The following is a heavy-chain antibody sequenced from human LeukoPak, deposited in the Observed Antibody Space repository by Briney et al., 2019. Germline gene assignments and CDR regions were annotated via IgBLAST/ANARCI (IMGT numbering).Heavy chain of an antibody. CDR1: GYTFTSYG. D-gene: IGHD3-9*01. Sequence: ASVKVSCKASGYTFTSYGISWVRQAPGQGLEWMGWISAYNGNTNYAQKLQGRVTMTTDTSTSTAYMELRSLRSDDTAVYYCARVGPYDILTGYYWGPFDYWGQGTLVTVSS. CDR3: ARVGPYDILTGYYWGPFDY. V-gene: IGHV1-18*01. CDR2: ISAYNGNT. J-gene: IGHJ4*02.